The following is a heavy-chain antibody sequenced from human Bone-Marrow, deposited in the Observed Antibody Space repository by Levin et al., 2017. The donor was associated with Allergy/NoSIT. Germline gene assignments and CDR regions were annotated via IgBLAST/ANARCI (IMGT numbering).Heavy chain of an antibody. CDR3: ARSEYKNFPFDL. J-gene: IGHJ4*02. Sequence: ASVKVSCKASGYTFTGHHIQWARQAPGQGLEWMGYINPNSGTTKSSQKFQDRVILTRDTSIATAYMELSGLRFDDSALYFCARSEYKNFPFDLWGQGTLVTVSS. D-gene: IGHD2/OR15-2a*01. CDR1: GYTFTGHH. V-gene: IGHV1-2*02. CDR2: INPNSGTT.